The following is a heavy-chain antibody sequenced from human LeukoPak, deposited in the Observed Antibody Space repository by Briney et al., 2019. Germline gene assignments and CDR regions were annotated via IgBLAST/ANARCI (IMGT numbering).Heavy chain of an antibody. J-gene: IGHJ4*02. Sequence: GESLQISCKASGYSLNNHWIGWVRQMPGKGLEWMGIIYPTDSETKYSPSFQGRVTISADKSISTAYLQWSTLKASDTAIYYCARHNNWGFDYWDRGTLLTVSS. CDR1: GYSLNNHW. V-gene: IGHV5-51*01. CDR2: IYPTDSET. CDR3: ARHNNWGFDY. D-gene: IGHD7-27*01.